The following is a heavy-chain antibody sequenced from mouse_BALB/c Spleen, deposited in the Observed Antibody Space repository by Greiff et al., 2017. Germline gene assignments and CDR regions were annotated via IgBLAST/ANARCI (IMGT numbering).Heavy chain of an antibody. Sequence: DVMLVESGGGLVKPGGSLKLSCAASGFTFSSYTMSWVRQTPEKRLEWVATISSGGSYTYYPDSVKGRFTISRDKTKNTLYLQMSSLKAEDTAMYYCTRDPKAGTDYWGQGTTLTVSS. CDR2: ISSGGSYT. CDR3: TRDPKAGTDY. V-gene: IGHV5-6-4*01. D-gene: IGHD4-1*01. J-gene: IGHJ2*01. CDR1: GFTFSSYT.